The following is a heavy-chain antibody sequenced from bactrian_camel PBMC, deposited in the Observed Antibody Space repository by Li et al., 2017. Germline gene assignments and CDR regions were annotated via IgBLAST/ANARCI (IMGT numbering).Heavy chain of an antibody. Sequence: VQLVESGGGLVQPGGSLRLSCAASGFTFSSYAMSWVRQAPGKGLEWVSAINSGGGSTYYADSVKGRFTISRDNAKNTLYLHLNSLKTEDTALYYCAATFGTGSFSSWGQGTQVTVS. CDR1: GFTFSSYA. J-gene: IGHJ6*01. CDR3: AATFGTGSFSS. V-gene: IGHV3S40*01. CDR2: INSGGGST. D-gene: IGHD4*01.